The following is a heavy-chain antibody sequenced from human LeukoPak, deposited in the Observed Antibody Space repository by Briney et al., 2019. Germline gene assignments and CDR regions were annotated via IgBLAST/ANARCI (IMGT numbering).Heavy chain of an antibody. CDR1: GFTFSSYS. Sequence: PGGSLRLSCAASGFTFSSYSMNWIRQAPGKGLEWVSSISSSTSYIYYADSVKGRFTISRDNAKNSLYLQMNSLRAEDTAVYYCARAGGSTVSHSDYWGQGTLVTVSS. CDR2: ISSSTSYI. CDR3: ARAGGSTVSHSDY. J-gene: IGHJ4*02. D-gene: IGHD4-17*01. V-gene: IGHV3-21*01.